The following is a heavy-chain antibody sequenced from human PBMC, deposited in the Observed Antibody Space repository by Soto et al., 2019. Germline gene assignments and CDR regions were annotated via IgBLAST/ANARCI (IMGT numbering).Heavy chain of an antibody. Sequence: VQLLESGGGLVQPGGSLRLSCAASGFTFNTNAMSWVRQAPGKGLEWVAVIWWHGRDIFYEGSVKGRFTISRDNSKNTLYLQMNSLRVEDTAVYYCARDQGGQSGNFIFDNWGQGTLVTVSS. V-gene: IGHV3-33*08. CDR3: ARDQGGQSGNFIFDN. D-gene: IGHD1-26*01. J-gene: IGHJ4*02. CDR2: IWWHGRDI. CDR1: GFTFNTNA.